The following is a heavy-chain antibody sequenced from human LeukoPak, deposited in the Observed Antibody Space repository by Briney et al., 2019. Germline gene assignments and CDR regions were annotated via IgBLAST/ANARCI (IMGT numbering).Heavy chain of an antibody. V-gene: IGHV3-30*18. CDR2: ISYDGSNK. CDR3: AKQVYR. CDR1: GFTFSSYE. Sequence: GGSLRLSCAASGFTFSSYEMNWVRQAPGKGLEWVAVISYDGSNKYYADSVKGRFTISRDNSKNTLYLQMNSLRAEDTAVYYCAKQVYRWGQGTLVTVSS. J-gene: IGHJ5*02.